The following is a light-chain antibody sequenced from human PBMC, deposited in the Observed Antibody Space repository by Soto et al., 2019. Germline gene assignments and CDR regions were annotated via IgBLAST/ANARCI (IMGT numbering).Light chain of an antibody. V-gene: IGLV2-14*03. Sequence: QSALTQPASVSGSPGQSITISCTGTSSDVGGYNHVSWYQQHPGKAPKLMIYDVSNRPSGVSNRFSGSKSGNTASLTISGLQAEDEADYYCSSNRSSSTLVVFGGGTKLTVL. CDR3: SSNRSSSTLVV. CDR2: DVS. J-gene: IGLJ2*01. CDR1: SSDVGGYNH.